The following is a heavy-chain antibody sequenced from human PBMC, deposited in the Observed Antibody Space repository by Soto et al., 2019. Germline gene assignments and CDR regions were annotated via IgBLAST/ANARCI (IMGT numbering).Heavy chain of an antibody. CDR1: GGSTSSYY. D-gene: IGHD7-27*01. J-gene: IGHJ4*02. Sequence: PSETLSLTCTVSGGSTSSYYWSWLRQPPGKRLEWIGYIHYSGITKYNPSLKSRVTISLDTSKNQFSLKLSSVTAADSAVYYCARHPGASFDYWGQGTLVTVS. V-gene: IGHV4-59*01. CDR2: IHYSGIT. CDR3: ARHPGASFDY.